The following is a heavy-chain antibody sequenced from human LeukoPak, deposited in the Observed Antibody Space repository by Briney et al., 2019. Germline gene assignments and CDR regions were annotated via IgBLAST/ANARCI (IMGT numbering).Heavy chain of an antibody. J-gene: IGHJ4*02. CDR1: GGSISSYY. Sequence: SETLSLTCTVSGGSISSYYWSWIRQPPGQGLEWIGYIYYSGSTNYNPSLKSRVTISVDTSKNQFSLKLSSVTAADTAVYYCARGQHIYSSSWYFDYWGQGTLVTVSS. V-gene: IGHV4-59*01. CDR3: ARGQHIYSSSWYFDY. D-gene: IGHD6-13*01. CDR2: IYYSGST.